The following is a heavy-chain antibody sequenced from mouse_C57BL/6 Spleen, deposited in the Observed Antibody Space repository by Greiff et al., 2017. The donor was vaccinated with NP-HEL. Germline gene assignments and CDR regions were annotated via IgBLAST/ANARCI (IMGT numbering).Heavy chain of an antibody. CDR1: GYAFSSSW. D-gene: IGHD1-1*01. V-gene: IGHV1-82*01. CDR3: ANPSYYYGSSSLAY. Sequence: VQLQQSGPELVKPGASVKISCKASGYAFSSSWMNWVKQRPGKGLEWIGRIYPGDGDTNYNGKFKGKATLTADKSSSTAYMQLSSLTSEDSVVYFCANPSYYYGSSSLAYWGQGTLVTVSA. J-gene: IGHJ3*01. CDR2: IYPGDGDT.